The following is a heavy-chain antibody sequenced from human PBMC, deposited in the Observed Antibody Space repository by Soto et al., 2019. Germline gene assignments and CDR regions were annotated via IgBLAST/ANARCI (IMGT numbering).Heavy chain of an antibody. Sequence: GGSLRLSCRASGYTFSDHYMDWVRQAPGKGLEWVSSISSSSSYIYYADSVKGRFTISTAYMELSSLRSEDTAVYYCARGPGGPDGPGDYWGQGTLVTVSS. D-gene: IGHD2-15*01. CDR2: ISSSSSYI. J-gene: IGHJ4*02. V-gene: IGHV3-21*01. CDR3: ARGPGGPDGPGDY. CDR1: GYTFSDHY.